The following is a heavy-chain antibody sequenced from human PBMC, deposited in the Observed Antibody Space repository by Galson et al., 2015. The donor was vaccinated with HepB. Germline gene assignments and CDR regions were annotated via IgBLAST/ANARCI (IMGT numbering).Heavy chain of an antibody. CDR3: ARVRPLLYSGSAYSDY. CDR2: IKQDGSEK. D-gene: IGHD5-12*01. Sequence: SLRLSCAASGFTFSSYWMSWVRQTPGKGLEWVANIKQDGSEKYYVDSVKGRFTISRDNAKNSLYLQMNSLRAEDTAVYYCARVRPLLYSGSAYSDYWGHGTLFPVSS. J-gene: IGHJ4*01. CDR1: GFTFSSYW. V-gene: IGHV3-7*01.